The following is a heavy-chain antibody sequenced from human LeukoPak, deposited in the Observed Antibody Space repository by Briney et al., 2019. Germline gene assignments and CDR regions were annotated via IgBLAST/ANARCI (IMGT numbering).Heavy chain of an antibody. CDR3: ARVIDDSSGYGVVGAFDI. CDR1: GYTFTGYY. Sequence: ASVKVSCKASGYTFTGYYMHWVRQAPGQGLEWMGWINPNSGGTNYAQKFQGWVTMTRDTSISTAYMELSRLRSDDTAVYYCARVIDDSSGYGVVGAFDIWGQGTMVTVSS. D-gene: IGHD3-22*01. CDR2: INPNSGGT. J-gene: IGHJ3*02. V-gene: IGHV1-2*04.